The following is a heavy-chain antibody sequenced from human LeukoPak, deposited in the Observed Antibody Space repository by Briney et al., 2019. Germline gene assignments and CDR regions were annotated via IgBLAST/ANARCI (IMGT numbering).Heavy chain of an antibody. CDR1: GFTFSNYG. CDR3: ARPSNWNDLDY. J-gene: IGHJ4*02. Sequence: AGGSLRLSCAASGFTFSNYGMSWVRQAPGKGLEWVSGFSGSGDSTSYADSVKGRFTISRDNPKSTLYLQMNSLRAEDTAVYYCARPSNWNDLDYWGQGTLVTVSS. D-gene: IGHD1-1*01. CDR2: FSGSGDST. V-gene: IGHV3-23*01.